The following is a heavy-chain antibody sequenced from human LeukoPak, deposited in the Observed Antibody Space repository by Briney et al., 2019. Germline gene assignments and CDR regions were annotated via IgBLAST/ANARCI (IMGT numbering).Heavy chain of an antibody. J-gene: IGHJ6*02. CDR1: GGTFSSYA. CDR2: IIPIFGTA. Sequence: ASVKVSCKASGGTFSSYAISWVRQAPGQGLEWMGGIIPIFGTANYAQKFQGRVTITADESTSTAYMELSSLRSEDTAVYYCARDGVVVTATQDYYYYGMDVWGQGTTVTVSS. CDR3: ARDGVVVTATQDYYYYGMDV. D-gene: IGHD2-21*02. V-gene: IGHV1-69*13.